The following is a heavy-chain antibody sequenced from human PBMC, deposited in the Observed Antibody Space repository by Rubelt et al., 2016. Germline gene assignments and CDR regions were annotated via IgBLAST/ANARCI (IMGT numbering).Heavy chain of an antibody. J-gene: IGHJ6*02. V-gene: IGHV3-33*01. CDR2: IWYDGSNK. CDR3: AADEGADSSSWYGAVRHYYYYGMDV. D-gene: IGHD6-13*01. Sequence: GQGLEWVAVIWYDGSNKYYADSVKGRFTISRDNSKNTLYLQMNSLRAEDTAVYYCAADEGADSSSWYGAVRHYYYYGMDVWGQGTTVTVSS.